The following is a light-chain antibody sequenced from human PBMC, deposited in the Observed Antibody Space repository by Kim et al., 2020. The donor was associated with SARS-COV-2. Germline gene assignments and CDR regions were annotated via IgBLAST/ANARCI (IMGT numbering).Light chain of an antibody. CDR2: DVN. V-gene: IGLV2-14*01. J-gene: IGLJ2*01. Sequence: QSALTQPASVSGSPGQSITISCTGTGSDVGGYDYVSWYQQRPGKAPKLMIYDVNKRPSGVSNRFSGSKSGNTASLIISGLQAEDEADYFCSSYTTSGTYVFFGGGTQLTVL. CDR1: GSDVGGYDY. CDR3: SSYTTSGTYVF.